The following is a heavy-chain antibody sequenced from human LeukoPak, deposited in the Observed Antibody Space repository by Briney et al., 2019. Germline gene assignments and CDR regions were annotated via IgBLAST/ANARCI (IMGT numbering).Heavy chain of an antibody. CDR1: GFTFYMYA. V-gene: IGHV3-23*01. CDR3: AKDRPNFHENSGHYYRRDGDS. J-gene: IGHJ5*01. CDR2: MCGTAGCT. Sequence: GGSLRLSCQASGFTFYMYAMSWVRQAPGKGLEWVASMCGTAGCTFYPDSVKGRFTISRDNSKNVLYLRVNSLTAEDTAIYYCAKDRPNFHENSGHYYRRDGDSWGQGTLVTVSS. D-gene: IGHD3-22*01.